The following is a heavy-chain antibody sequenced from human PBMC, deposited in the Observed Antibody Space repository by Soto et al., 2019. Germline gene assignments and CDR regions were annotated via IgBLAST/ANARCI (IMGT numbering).Heavy chain of an antibody. D-gene: IGHD2-15*01. CDR2: IIPILGIA. J-gene: IGHJ4*02. V-gene: IGHV1-69*02. CDR1: GGTFSSYT. Sequence: QVQLVQSGAEVKKPGSSVKVSCKASGGTFSSYTISWVRQAPGQGLEWMGRIIPILGIANYAQKFQGRVTITADKSTSTAYMELSSLRSEDTAVYYCARGPSVVAATYFDYWGQGNLVTVSS. CDR3: ARGPSVVAATYFDY.